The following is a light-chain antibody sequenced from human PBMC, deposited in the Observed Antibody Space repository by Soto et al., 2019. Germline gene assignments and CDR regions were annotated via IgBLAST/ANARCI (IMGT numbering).Light chain of an antibody. CDR3: QQYGDPPQP. J-gene: IGKJ1*01. Sequence: EIVMTQSPATLSVSPGERATLSCRASQSVGSSLSWYQQKPGQAPRLLFYGASNRATAIPDRFSGSGFGTDFTLTITRLEPEDFAVYYCQQYGDPPQPFGPGTTADSK. CDR2: GAS. CDR1: QSVGSS. V-gene: IGKV3-20*01.